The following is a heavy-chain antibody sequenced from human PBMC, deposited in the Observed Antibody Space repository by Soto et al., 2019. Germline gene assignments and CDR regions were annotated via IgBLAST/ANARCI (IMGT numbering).Heavy chain of an antibody. V-gene: IGHV4-39*01. CDR1: GGSIISSNFY. Sequence: QLQESGPGLVKPSETLSLTCTVSGGSIISSNFYWGWIRQPPGKGLEWIGSVEYGGSTYDNPSLKSRVTLSADTSKNQFSLNPTSVTAADTAIYYCARHVRGAVTMNWFDPWGHGTLVTVSS. J-gene: IGHJ5*02. D-gene: IGHD4-17*01. CDR2: VEYGGST. CDR3: ARHVRGAVTMNWFDP.